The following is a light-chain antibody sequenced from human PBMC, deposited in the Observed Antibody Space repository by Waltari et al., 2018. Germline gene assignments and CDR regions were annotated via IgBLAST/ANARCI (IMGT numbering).Light chain of an antibody. V-gene: IGLV1-44*01. CDR1: SSNIGSNT. J-gene: IGLJ3*02. CDR3: AAWDDSLNAWV. CDR2: INN. Sequence: QSVLTQPPSASGTPGQRVTISCSGSSSNIGSNTVNWYQQLPGTAPKLLIYINNQRPSGVPDRFSGSKSGTSASLAISGLQSEDEADYYCAAWDDSLNAWVFGGGTKLTVL.